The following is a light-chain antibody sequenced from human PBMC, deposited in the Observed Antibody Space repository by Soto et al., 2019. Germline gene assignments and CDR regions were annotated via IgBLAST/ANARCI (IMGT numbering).Light chain of an antibody. CDR3: SSYTGSSSS. Sequence: QSALTQPASVSGSPGQSITISCTGTRSDIGSYNLVSWYQQHPGKAPKLIIYDVSFRPSGISDRFSDSKSGNTASLTISGLQAEDEADYFCSSYTGSSSSFGGGTKVTV. V-gene: IGLV2-14*02. CDR1: RSDIGSYNL. J-gene: IGLJ3*02. CDR2: DVS.